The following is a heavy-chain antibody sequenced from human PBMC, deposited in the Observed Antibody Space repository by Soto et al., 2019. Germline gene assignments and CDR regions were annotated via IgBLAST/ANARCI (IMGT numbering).Heavy chain of an antibody. CDR2: IVVGSGNT. CDR3: AADGYYYGSGGPNWFDP. CDR1: GFTFTSSA. V-gene: IGHV1-58*01. J-gene: IGHJ5*02. D-gene: IGHD3-10*01. Sequence: GASVKVSCKASGFTFTSSAVQWLRQARGQRLEWIGWIVVGSGNTNYAQKFQERVTITRDMSTSTAYMELSSLRSEDTAVYYCAADGYYYGSGGPNWFDPWGQGTLVTVSS.